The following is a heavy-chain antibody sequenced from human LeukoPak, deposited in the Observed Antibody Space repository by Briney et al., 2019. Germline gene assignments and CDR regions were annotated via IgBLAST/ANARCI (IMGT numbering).Heavy chain of an antibody. J-gene: IGHJ5*02. D-gene: IGHD3-10*01. CDR1: GYTFPNYD. V-gene: IGHV1-2*06. Sequence: ASVKVSCKASGYTFPNYDINWVRQATGQGLEWMGRINPNSGDTDYAQKFQGRVTMTRDTSISTAYMELSRLRSDDTAVYYCARGGMGRASGSYYQPWGQGTLVTVSS. CDR3: ARGGMGRASGSYYQP. CDR2: INPNSGDT.